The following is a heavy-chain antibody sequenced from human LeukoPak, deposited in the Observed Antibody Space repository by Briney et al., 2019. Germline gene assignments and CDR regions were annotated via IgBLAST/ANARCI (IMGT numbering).Heavy chain of an antibody. Sequence: GGSLRLSCVASGFTFSNTWMSWVRQAPGKGLEWVANINKDGGEKFYVDSVKGRFTISRDNAKNSLYLQMNTLRAEDTAVYFCASPFAIAAAGTDWYFDLWGRGTLVTVSS. J-gene: IGHJ2*01. CDR1: GFTFSNTW. CDR2: INKDGGEK. D-gene: IGHD6-13*01. V-gene: IGHV3-7*01. CDR3: ASPFAIAAAGTDWYFDL.